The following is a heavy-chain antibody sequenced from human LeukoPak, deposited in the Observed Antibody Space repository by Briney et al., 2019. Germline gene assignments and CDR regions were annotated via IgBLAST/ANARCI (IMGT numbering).Heavy chain of an antibody. CDR1: GGSFSGYY. V-gene: IGHV4-34*01. J-gene: IGHJ5*02. CDR3: ARHKGFYGSGSYYQHCFDP. CDR2: IDHSGST. Sequence: PSETLSLTCAVYGGSFSGYYWSWIRQPPGKGLEWIGEIDHSGSTNYNPSLKSRVTISVDTSKNQFSLKLSSVTAADTAVYYCARHKGFYGSGSYYQHCFDPWGQGTLVTVSS. D-gene: IGHD3-10*01.